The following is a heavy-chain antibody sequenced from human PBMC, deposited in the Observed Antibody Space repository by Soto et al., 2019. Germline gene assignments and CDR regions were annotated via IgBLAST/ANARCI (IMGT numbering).Heavy chain of an antibody. J-gene: IGHJ2*01. CDR2: ISWNSGSI. D-gene: IGHD4-17*01. CDR1: GFTFYDYA. V-gene: IGHV3-9*01. CDR3: AKDGRTPVTTKKNWYFDL. Sequence: EVQLVASGGGLVQPGRSLRLSCAASGFTFYDYAMHWVRQAPGKGLEWVSGISWNSGSIGYADSVKGRFTISRDNSKKSLYLQMNSLRAEDTALYYCAKDGRTPVTTKKNWYFDLWGRGTLVTVSS.